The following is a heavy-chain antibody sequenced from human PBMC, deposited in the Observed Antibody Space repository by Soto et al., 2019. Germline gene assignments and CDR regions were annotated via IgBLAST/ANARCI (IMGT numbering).Heavy chain of an antibody. CDR2: IDPSDSYT. J-gene: IGHJ4*02. D-gene: IGHD5-18*01. Sequence: GESLTLSCKGSGYSFTSYWISWVRQMPGKGLEWMGRIDPSDSYTNYSPSFQGHVTISADKSISTAYLQWSSLKASDTAMYYCARFVDTAMVPYFDYWGQGTLVTVSS. V-gene: IGHV5-10-1*01. CDR3: ARFVDTAMVPYFDY. CDR1: GYSFTSYW.